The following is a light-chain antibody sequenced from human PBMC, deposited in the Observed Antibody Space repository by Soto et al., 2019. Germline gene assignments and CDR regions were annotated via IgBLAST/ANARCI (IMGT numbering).Light chain of an antibody. V-gene: IGKV1D-12*01. CDR3: QQTDTLPSP. CDR2: AAS. Sequence: DIQMTQSPSSVSAAVGERVTITCLASQVMRSRLAWYQQKPGKAPNLLIFAASTLQSGVPSRFSGSGSRTDFTLTITSLPPEDIGTYYCQQTDTLPSPFGQGTRLEIK. CDR1: QVMRSR. J-gene: IGKJ5*01.